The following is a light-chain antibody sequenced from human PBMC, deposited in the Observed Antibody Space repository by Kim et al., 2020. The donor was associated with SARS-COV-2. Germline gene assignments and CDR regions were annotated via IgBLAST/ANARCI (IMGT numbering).Light chain of an antibody. CDR3: AGWDDNLNAEV. Sequence: QPVLTQPPSVSGTPGQRVTISCSGSSSNLGTNSVHWYQQFPGTAPEVLIYKNNQRPSWVPDRFSGSKSGTSASLAISGLQSEDEGDYYCAGWDDNLNAEVFGGGTQLTVL. CDR2: KNN. J-gene: IGLJ3*02. V-gene: IGLV1-44*01. CDR1: SSNLGTNS.